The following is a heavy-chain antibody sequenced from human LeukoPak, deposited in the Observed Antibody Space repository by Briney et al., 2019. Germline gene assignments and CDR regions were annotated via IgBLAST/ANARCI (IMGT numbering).Heavy chain of an antibody. CDR1: GGSFSGYH. CDR3: ASTSAMVYFDY. Sequence: PSETLSLTCAVYGGSFSGYHWSWIRQPPGKGLEWIGEINHRGSTNYNPSLKSRVTISVDTSKNQFSLKLSSVTAADTAVYYCASTSAMVYFDYLGQGTLVTVSS. CDR2: INHRGST. D-gene: IGHD5-18*01. J-gene: IGHJ4*02. V-gene: IGHV4-34*01.